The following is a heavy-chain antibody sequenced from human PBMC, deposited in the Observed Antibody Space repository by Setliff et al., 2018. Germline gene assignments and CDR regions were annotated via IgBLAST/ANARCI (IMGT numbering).Heavy chain of an antibody. CDR1: GFTFGAYS. J-gene: IGHJ4*02. CDR3: AKDRVPDGKWDFDS. Sequence: GSLRLPCVTSGFTFGAYSLTWVRQASGKGLEFVSGVDQGANTYYGDSVKGRFTISRDNSQNTVYLQMTNLRVEDTAIYYCAKDRVPDGKWDFDSSGPGILVTVSS. V-gene: IGHV3-23*01. D-gene: IGHD2-8*01. CDR2: VDQGANT.